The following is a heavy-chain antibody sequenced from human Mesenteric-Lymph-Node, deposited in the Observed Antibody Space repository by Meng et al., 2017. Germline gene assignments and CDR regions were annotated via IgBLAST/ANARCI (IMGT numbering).Heavy chain of an antibody. CDR1: GFTFSSHV. Sequence: SLKISCEASGFTFSSHVFHWVRQTPGKGLEWVSGISWNSNNLDYADSVKGRFTISRDNAKNSLYLQMNSLRVEDTALYYCVKDGYYDILTGYFDYWGQGSLVTVSS. CDR3: VKDGYYDILTGYFDY. D-gene: IGHD3-9*01. CDR2: ISWNSNNL. V-gene: IGHV3-9*01. J-gene: IGHJ4*02.